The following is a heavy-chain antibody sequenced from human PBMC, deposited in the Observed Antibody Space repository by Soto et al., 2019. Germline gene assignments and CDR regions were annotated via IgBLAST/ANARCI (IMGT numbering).Heavy chain of an antibody. D-gene: IGHD1-26*01. J-gene: IGHJ6*02. CDR2: IYYSGST. V-gene: IGHV4-59*08. Sequence: QVQLQESGPGLVKPSETLSLTCTVSGGSISSYYWSWIRQPPGKGLEWIGYIYYSGSTNYNPSLKSRVTISVDTSKNQFSLKLSSVTAADTAAYYCARHLRTEWELPYYGMDVWGQGTTVTVSS. CDR3: ARHLRTEWELPYYGMDV. CDR1: GGSISSYY.